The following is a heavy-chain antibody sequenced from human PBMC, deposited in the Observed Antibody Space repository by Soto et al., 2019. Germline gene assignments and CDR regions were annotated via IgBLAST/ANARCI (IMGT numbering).Heavy chain of an antibody. CDR3: ARGAHCSSTSCYWDYYYGMDV. CDR2: INQDGSGR. J-gene: IGHJ6*02. Sequence: EVQLVESGGGLVQPGGSLRLSCAVSGFTFSRYWMSWVRQAPGKGLEWVANINQDGSGRYYVDSVKGRFTISRDNAKNSLYLQMNSLRAEDTAVYYCARGAHCSSTSCYWDYYYGMDVWGQGTTVTVSS. D-gene: IGHD2-2*01. CDR1: GFTFSRYW. V-gene: IGHV3-7*01.